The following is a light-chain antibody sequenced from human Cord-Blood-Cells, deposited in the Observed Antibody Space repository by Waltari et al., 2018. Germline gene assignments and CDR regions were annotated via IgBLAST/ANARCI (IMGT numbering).Light chain of an antibody. Sequence: EIVITQSPATRSVSSGERATLSRRASQSVSSNLAWYQQKPGQAPRLLIYGASTRATGIPARVSGSGSGTEFTLTISSLQSEDFAVYYCQQYNNWPYSFGQGTKLEIK. V-gene: IGKV3-15*01. J-gene: IGKJ2*03. CDR2: GAS. CDR3: QQYNNWPYS. CDR1: QSVSSN.